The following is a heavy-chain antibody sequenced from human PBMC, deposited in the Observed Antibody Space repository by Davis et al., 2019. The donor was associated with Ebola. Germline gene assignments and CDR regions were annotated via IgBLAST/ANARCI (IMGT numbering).Heavy chain of an antibody. V-gene: IGHV3-30*04. J-gene: IGHJ4*02. CDR3: ARDSMTTVN. D-gene: IGHD4-17*01. CDR2: ISYDGSNK. Sequence: PGGSLRLSCAASGFTFSSYAMHWVRQAPGKGLEWVAVISYDGSNKYYADSVKGRFTISRDNSKNTLYLQMNSLRAEDTAVYYCARDSMTTVNWGQGTLVTVSS. CDR1: GFTFSSYA.